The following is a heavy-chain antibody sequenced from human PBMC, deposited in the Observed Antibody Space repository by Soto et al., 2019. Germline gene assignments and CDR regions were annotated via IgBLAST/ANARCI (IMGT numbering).Heavy chain of an antibody. CDR2: IYPSVSS. J-gene: IGHJ4*02. CDR1: GFAISRGYY. CDR3: AREKGGTTFSDN. Sequence: ETLRVTCGVSGFAISRGYYWSWVRQPPGKGLEWIGSIYPSVSSYHNPSLATRLRLSIDTSKNQFTLNLTSVTAADTALYFSAREKGGTTFSDNWCQG. V-gene: IGHV4-38-2*02. D-gene: IGHD1-7*01.